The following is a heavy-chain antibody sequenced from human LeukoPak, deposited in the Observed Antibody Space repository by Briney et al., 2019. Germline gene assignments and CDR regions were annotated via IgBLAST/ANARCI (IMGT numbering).Heavy chain of an antibody. CDR1: GFTFNNYS. Sequence: GGSLRLSCAASGFTFNNYSMSWVRQAPGEWLEWVSAISGSGGATYFADSVKGRFTISRDNSKNTLYLQMHSLRAEDTAVYYCAKALGSIVVTASDYWGQGTLVTVSS. CDR3: AKALGSIVVTASDY. CDR2: ISGSGGAT. V-gene: IGHV3-23*01. J-gene: IGHJ4*02. D-gene: IGHD5-12*01.